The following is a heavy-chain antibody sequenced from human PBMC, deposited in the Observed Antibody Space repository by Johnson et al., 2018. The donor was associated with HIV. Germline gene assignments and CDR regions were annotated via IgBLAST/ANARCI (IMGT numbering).Heavy chain of an antibody. Sequence: VQLVESGGGLVKPGGSLRLSCAASGFTVSSNYMSWVRQAPGKGLEWVSVIYSGGSTYYADAVNGCFTISIDTSKNTLFLEMNSLNAEDTAVYYCARESLEFWSRGAFDIWGQGTMVTVSS. CDR2: IYSGGST. CDR1: GFTVSSNY. J-gene: IGHJ3*02. V-gene: IGHV3-66*01. D-gene: IGHD3-10*01. CDR3: ARESLEFWSRGAFDI.